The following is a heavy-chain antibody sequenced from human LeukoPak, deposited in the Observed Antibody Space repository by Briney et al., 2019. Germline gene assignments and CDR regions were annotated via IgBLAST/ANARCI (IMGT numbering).Heavy chain of an antibody. CDR2: INSDGSST. CDR3: ARPGYSYGRYFYY. Sequence: PGGSLRLSCAASGFTFSSYWMHWVRQAPGKGLVWVSRINSDGSSTSYADSVKGRFTISRDNAKNTLYLQMNSLRAEDTAVYYCARPGYSYGRYFYYWGQGTLGTVSS. CDR1: GFTFSSYW. J-gene: IGHJ4*02. D-gene: IGHD5-18*01. V-gene: IGHV3-74*01.